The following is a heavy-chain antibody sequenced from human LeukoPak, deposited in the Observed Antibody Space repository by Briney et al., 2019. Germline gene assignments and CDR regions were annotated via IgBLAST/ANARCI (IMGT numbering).Heavy chain of an antibody. J-gene: IGHJ4*02. D-gene: IGHD6-19*01. CDR1: GGTFSSYA. CDR3: ARGSGYSSGWYGLDFDY. V-gene: IGHV1-69*13. Sequence: SVTVSCKASGGTFSSYAISWVRQATGQGLEWMGGIIPIFGTANYAQKFQGRVTITADESTSTAYMELSSLRSEDTAVYYCARGSGYSSGWYGLDFDYWGQGTLVTVSS. CDR2: IIPIFGTA.